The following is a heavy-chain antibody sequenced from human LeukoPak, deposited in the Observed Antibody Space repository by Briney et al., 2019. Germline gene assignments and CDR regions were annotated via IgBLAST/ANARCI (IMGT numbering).Heavy chain of an antibody. CDR1: GGSISSGGYS. CDR2: IYHSGST. V-gene: IGHV4-30-2*01. D-gene: IGHD4-11*01. Sequence: TSETLSLTRAVSGGSISSGGYSWSWIRQPPGKGLEWIGYIYHSGSTYYNPSLKSRVTISLDRSKNQFSLKLSSVPDADRDVYYCAREGYSRGYYGMDVWGQGTTVTVSS. CDR3: AREGYSRGYYGMDV. J-gene: IGHJ6*02.